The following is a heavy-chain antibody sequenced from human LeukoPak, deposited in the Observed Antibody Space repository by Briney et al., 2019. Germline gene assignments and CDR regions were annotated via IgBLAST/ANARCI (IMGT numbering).Heavy chain of an antibody. CDR3: ARVWERAAAGNGGDAFDI. Sequence: ASVKVSCKASGYTFTSYYMHWVRQAPGQGLEWMGIINPSGGSTSYAQKFQGRVTMTRDTSTSTVYMELSSLRSEDTAVYYCARVWERAAAGNGGDAFDIWGQGTMVTVSS. D-gene: IGHD6-13*01. V-gene: IGHV1-46*01. CDR2: INPSGGST. J-gene: IGHJ3*02. CDR1: GYTFTSYY.